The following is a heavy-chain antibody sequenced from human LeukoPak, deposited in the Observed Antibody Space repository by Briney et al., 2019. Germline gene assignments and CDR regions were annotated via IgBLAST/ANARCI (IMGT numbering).Heavy chain of an antibody. CDR1: EYSFTSYW. CDR2: IYPGDSNT. V-gene: IGHV5-51*01. J-gene: IGHJ4*02. Sequence: GQSLKISCKGSEYSFTSYWSGGGRQMPGKGLEWMGVIYPGDSNTRYRPSFQGQVTISADKTINTAYLQWGSLKASDTAMYYCARRDCSNTSCYGYYFDYWGQGTLVTVSS. CDR3: ARRDCSNTSCYGYYFDY. D-gene: IGHD2-2*01.